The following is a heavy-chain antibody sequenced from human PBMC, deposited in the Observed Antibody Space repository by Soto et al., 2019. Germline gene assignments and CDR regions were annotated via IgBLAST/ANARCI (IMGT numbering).Heavy chain of an antibody. J-gene: IGHJ4*02. V-gene: IGHV4-31*03. CDR1: GGSISSGGYY. D-gene: IGHD3-3*01. Sequence: PSETLSLTCTVSGGSISSGGYYWSWIRQHPGKGLEWIGYIYYSGSTYYNPSLKSRVTISVDTSKNQFSLKLSSVTAADTAVYYCARADGSGYPRFDYWGQGTLVTVSS. CDR3: ARADGSGYPRFDY. CDR2: IYYSGST.